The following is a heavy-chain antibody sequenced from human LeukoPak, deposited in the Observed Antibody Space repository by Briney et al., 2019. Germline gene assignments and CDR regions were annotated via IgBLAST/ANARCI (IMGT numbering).Heavy chain of an antibody. CDR3: VRRFSFDY. J-gene: IGHJ4*02. Sequence: GGSLRLSCAASGFTFSSHSMNWVRQAPGKGLEWVSYISNTGSNIYYADSVKGRFNISRDNAKNSLFLQMNSLRPEDSAVYYCVRRFSFDYWGQGTLVTVSS. V-gene: IGHV3-48*04. D-gene: IGHD2/OR15-2a*01. CDR2: ISNTGSNI. CDR1: GFTFSSHS.